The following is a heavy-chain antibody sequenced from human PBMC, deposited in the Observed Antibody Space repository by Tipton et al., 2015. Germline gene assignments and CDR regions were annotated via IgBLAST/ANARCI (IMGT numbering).Heavy chain of an antibody. Sequence: SLRLSCAASGFNFRMYGMSWVRQAPGKGLEWLALIGYDGKNQYYADSVKGRFTVSRDNSKNTLYLQMNSLRAEDTAVYYCARDRHSYTYRGFDYWGQGTLVTVSS. CDR3: ARDRHSYTYRGFDY. CDR2: IGYDGKNQ. CDR1: GFNFRMYG. V-gene: IGHV3-33*07. J-gene: IGHJ4*02. D-gene: IGHD3-16*01.